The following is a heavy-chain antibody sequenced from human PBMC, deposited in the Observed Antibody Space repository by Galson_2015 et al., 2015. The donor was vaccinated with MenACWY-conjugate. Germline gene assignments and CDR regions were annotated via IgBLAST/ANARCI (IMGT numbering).Heavy chain of an antibody. J-gene: IGHJ4*02. CDR1: GYTFATFA. CDR3: AVTLQGFSCGYDF. CDR2: ISRGDGKT. V-gene: IGHV1-3*03. Sequence: SVKVSCKASGYTFATFAIHWLRQAPGQRLEWMGWISRGDGKTKYSDELQGRVTFTTDKGATTAYMELSGLRSEDGALYYCAVTLQGFSCGYDFWGQGTLVAVS. D-gene: IGHD5-12*01.